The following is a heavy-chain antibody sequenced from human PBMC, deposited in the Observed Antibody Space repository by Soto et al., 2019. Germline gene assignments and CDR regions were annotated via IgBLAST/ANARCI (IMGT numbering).Heavy chain of an antibody. CDR2: IYYSGST. CDR3: ASPPRDTAMVFPDY. J-gene: IGHJ4*02. V-gene: IGHV4-39*01. D-gene: IGHD5-18*01. Sequence: QLQLQESGPGLVKPSETLSLTCTVSGGSISSSSYYWGWIRQPPGKGLAWIGSIYYSGSTYYNPSLKSRVTISVDSSKNQISLKLSSVTAADTAVYYCASPPRDTAMVFPDYWGQGTLVTVSA. CDR1: GGSISSSSYY.